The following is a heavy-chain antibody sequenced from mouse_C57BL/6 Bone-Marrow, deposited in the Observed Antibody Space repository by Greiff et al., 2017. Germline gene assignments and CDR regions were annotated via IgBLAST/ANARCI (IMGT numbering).Heavy chain of an antibody. J-gene: IGHJ4*01. D-gene: IGHD1-1*02. CDR1: GYTFTSYW. V-gene: IGHV1-69*01. Sequence: QVQLQQPGAELVKPGASVKMSCKASGYTFTSYWITWVKQRPGQGLEWIGEIDPSDSYTNYNQKFKGKSTLTVDKSSSTAYMQLSSLTSEDSAVYYCARDGLSYWGQGTSVTVSS. CDR3: ARDGLSY. CDR2: IDPSDSYT.